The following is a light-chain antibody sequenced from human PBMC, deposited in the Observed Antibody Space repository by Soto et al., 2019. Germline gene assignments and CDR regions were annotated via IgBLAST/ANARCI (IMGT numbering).Light chain of an antibody. Sequence: EIVLTQSPGALSLSPGERATFSCRASQSVSSYLAWYQQKPGQAPRLLIYGASSRATGIPDRFSGSGSGTDFTFTISRLEPEDFAVYFCQQSAGSPRTFGQGTKVEIK. CDR3: QQSAGSPRT. CDR1: QSVSSY. CDR2: GAS. J-gene: IGKJ1*01. V-gene: IGKV3-20*01.